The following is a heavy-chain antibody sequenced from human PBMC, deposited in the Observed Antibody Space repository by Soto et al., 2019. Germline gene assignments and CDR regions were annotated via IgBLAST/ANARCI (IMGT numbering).Heavy chain of an antibody. CDR3: EREGSSTANWLDP. CDR2: NYYTGVT. Sequence: PSETLSLTCTVSGASFHIGGYYWAWIRQNPGKGREWTGYNYYTGVTYYNPSHGSRVNISVNMSKNTVSLKLTYVTAADTAVYYCEREGSSTANWLDPWGQGTLVTVSS. V-gene: IGHV4-31*03. J-gene: IGHJ5*02. CDR1: GASFHIGGYY. D-gene: IGHD2-2*01.